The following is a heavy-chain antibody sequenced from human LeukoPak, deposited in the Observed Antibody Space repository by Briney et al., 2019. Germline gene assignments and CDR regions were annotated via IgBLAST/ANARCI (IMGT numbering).Heavy chain of an antibody. J-gene: IGHJ4*02. Sequence: PSETLSLTCAVSGYSISSGYYWGWIRQPPGKGLEWIGSISHSGNTYFNPSLKSRVTISVDTSKNQFSLKLSSVTAADTAMYYCARDPGAVAGTNWGQGTLVTVSS. D-gene: IGHD6-19*01. CDR2: ISHSGNT. CDR1: GYSISSGYY. V-gene: IGHV4-38-2*02. CDR3: ARDPGAVAGTN.